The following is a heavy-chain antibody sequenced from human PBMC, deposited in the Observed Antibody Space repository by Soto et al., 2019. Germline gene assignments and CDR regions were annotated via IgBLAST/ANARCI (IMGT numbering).Heavy chain of an antibody. V-gene: IGHV1-18*01. CDR2: ISAHNGNT. CDR1: GYGFTTYG. D-gene: IGHD1-1*01. Sequence: QVHLVQSGAEVKKPGASVKVSCKGSGYGFTTYGIIWVRQVPGQGLEWMAWISAHNGNTNYAQKLQGRVTVTRDTSTSTAYMELRSLRSDDTAVYYCARGRYGDYWGQGALVTVSS. CDR3: ARGRYGDY. J-gene: IGHJ4*02.